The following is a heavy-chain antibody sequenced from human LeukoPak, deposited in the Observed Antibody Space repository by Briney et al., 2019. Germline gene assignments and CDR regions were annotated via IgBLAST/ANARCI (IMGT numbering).Heavy chain of an antibody. CDR2: INPNSGGT. Sequence: ASVKVSCKASGYTFTGYYMHWVRQAPGQGLEWMGWINPNSGGTNYAQKFQGRVTMTRDTSISTAYMELSRLRSDDTAVYYCARPSPYLTGTDYYYGMDVWGQGTTVTVSS. D-gene: IGHD1-7*01. CDR1: GYTFTGYY. J-gene: IGHJ6*02. CDR3: ARPSPYLTGTDYYYGMDV. V-gene: IGHV1-2*02.